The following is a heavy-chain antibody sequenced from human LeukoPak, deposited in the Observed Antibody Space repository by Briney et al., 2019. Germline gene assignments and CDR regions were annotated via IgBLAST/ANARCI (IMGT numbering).Heavy chain of an antibody. J-gene: IGHJ4*02. CDR3: ALGRVAGTFDY. CDR2: ISYDGSNK. Sequence: GGSLRLSCAASGFTFSSYGMHWVRQAPGKGLEWVAVISYDGSNKYYADSVKGRFTISRDNSKNTLYLQMNSLRAEDTAVYYCALGRVAGTFDYWGQGTLVTVSS. D-gene: IGHD6-19*01. V-gene: IGHV3-30*03. CDR1: GFTFSSYG.